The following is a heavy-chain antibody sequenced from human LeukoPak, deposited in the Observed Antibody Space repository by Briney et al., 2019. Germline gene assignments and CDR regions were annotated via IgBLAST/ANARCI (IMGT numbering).Heavy chain of an antibody. CDR3: ARICSSTDCLIPD. D-gene: IGHD2-2*01. Sequence: GGSLRLSCAASGFTFNAFGMNWVRQAPGKGLVWISRINSDGSGTNYADFVKGRFTISRDNAKNTVYLQINSLRDEDTAVYYCARICSSTDCLIPDWGQRTLVTVSS. V-gene: IGHV3-74*01. CDR1: GFTFNAFG. J-gene: IGHJ4*02. CDR2: INSDGSGT.